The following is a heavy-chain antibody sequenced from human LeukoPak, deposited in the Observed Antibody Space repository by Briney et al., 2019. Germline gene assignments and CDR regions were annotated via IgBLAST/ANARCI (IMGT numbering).Heavy chain of an antibody. Sequence: GGSLRLSCAASGFTFSSYGMHWVRQAPGKGLEWVAFIRYDGSNKYYADSVKGRFTISRDNSKNTLYLQMNSLRAEDTAVYYCAKRHGDAWMTTGNWFDPWGQETLVTVSS. CDR2: IRYDGSNK. V-gene: IGHV3-30*02. J-gene: IGHJ5*02. CDR1: GFTFSSYG. CDR3: AKRHGDAWMTTGNWFDP. D-gene: IGHD3-10*01.